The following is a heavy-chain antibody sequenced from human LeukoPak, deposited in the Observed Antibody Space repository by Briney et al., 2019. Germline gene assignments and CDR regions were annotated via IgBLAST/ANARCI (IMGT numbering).Heavy chain of an antibody. CDR1: GGSFSGYY. V-gene: IGHV4-34*01. CDR3: ARRPLYDSSGYYDY. J-gene: IGHJ4*02. CDR2: INHSGST. D-gene: IGHD3-22*01. Sequence: SETLPLTCAVYGGSFSGYYWSWIRQPPGKGLEWIGEINHSGSTNYNPSLKSRVTISVDTSKNQFSLKLSSVTAADTAVYYCARRPLYDSSGYYDYWGQGTLVTVSS.